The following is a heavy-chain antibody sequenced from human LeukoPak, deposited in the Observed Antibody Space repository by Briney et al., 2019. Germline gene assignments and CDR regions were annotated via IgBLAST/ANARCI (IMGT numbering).Heavy chain of an antibody. Sequence: GGSLRLSCAASGFTFSSYSMNWFRQAPGKGLDWVASISTSSSYIYYADSVKGRFTISRDNAKDSLYLQMNSLRAEDTAVYYCAREVAAAGTSFGFDYWGQGNLVTVSS. CDR3: AREVAAAGTSFGFDY. V-gene: IGHV3-21*01. D-gene: IGHD6-13*01. CDR1: GFTFSSYS. J-gene: IGHJ4*02. CDR2: ISTSSSYI.